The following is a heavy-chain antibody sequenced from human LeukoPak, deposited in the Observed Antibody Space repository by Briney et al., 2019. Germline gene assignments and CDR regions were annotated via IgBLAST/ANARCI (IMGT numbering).Heavy chain of an antibody. J-gene: IGHJ4*02. CDR2: INHSGST. Sequence: SETLSLTCAVYGGSFSGYYWSWIRQPLGKGLEWIGEINHSGSTNYNPSLKSRVTISVDTSRNQFSLKLSSVTAADTAVYYCARGGGDSSGYYLDYWGQGTLVTVSS. D-gene: IGHD3-22*01. V-gene: IGHV4-34*01. CDR3: ARGGGDSSGYYLDY. CDR1: GGSFSGYY.